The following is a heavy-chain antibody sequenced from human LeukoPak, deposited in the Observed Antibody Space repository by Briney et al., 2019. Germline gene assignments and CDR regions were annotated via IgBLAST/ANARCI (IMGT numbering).Heavy chain of an antibody. V-gene: IGHV5-51*01. Sequence: GESLKISCKGSGYSFTNYWIGWVRQMPGKGLEWIGIIYPSDSDTTYSPSFQGQVTISADKSISTAYLQWSSLKASDTAMYYCARGPIVVVAAADTNWFDPWGQGTLVTVSS. CDR1: GYSFTNYW. D-gene: IGHD2-2*01. CDR2: IYPSDSDT. J-gene: IGHJ5*02. CDR3: ARGPIVVVAAADTNWFDP.